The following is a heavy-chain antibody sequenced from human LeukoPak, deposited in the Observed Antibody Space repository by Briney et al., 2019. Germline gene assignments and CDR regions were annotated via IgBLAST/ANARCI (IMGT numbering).Heavy chain of an antibody. V-gene: IGHV4-4*09. CDR3: ARTANWFDP. Sequence: SEALSLTCTVSGGSISSYYWSWIRQPPGKGLEWIGYIYTSGSTDYNPSLKSRVTISVDTSKNQFSLKLSSVTAADTAVYYCARTANWFDPWGQGTLVTVSS. CDR1: GGSISSYY. J-gene: IGHJ5*02. D-gene: IGHD6-25*01. CDR2: IYTSGST.